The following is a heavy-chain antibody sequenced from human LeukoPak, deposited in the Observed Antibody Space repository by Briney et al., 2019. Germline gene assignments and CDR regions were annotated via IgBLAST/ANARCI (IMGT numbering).Heavy chain of an antibody. CDR3: ARDNSVRDEAWWFNP. D-gene: IGHD5-24*01. V-gene: IGHV4-61*01. CDR1: GGSVSSGSYY. CDR2: IYYSGST. Sequence: SETLSLTCTVSGGSVSSGSYYWSWIRQPPGKGLEWIGYIYYSGSTNYNPSLKSRVTISVDTSKNQFSLKLSSVTAADTAVYYCARDNSVRDEAWWFNPWGQGTLVTVSS. J-gene: IGHJ5*02.